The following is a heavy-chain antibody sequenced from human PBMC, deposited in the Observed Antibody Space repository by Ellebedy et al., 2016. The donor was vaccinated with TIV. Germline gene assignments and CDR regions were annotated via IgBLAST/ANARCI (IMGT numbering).Heavy chain of an antibody. CDR2: IFYSGST. J-gene: IGHJ4*02. V-gene: IGHV4-59*01. Sequence: GSLRLSCTVSGGSISNYYWSWIRQLPGKGLEWIGYIFYSGSTHYNPSLKSRVTISVDTSKNQFSLKLSSVTAADTAMYFCARTIAVAGTFSFDYWGQGTLVTVSS. CDR1: GGSISNYY. D-gene: IGHD6-19*01. CDR3: ARTIAVAGTFSFDY.